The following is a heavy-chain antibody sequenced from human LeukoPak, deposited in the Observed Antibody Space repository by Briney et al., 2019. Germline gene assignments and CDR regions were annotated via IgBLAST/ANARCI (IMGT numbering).Heavy chain of an antibody. D-gene: IGHD3-22*01. Sequence: PSETLSLTCTISGGSISSSSYYWAWIRQPPGKGLEWIGSIYYSGTTNDNPSLKSRVIISGDTSKNQISLNLTSVTAADTAVYFCARHRDYYDSWGHGTLVTVSS. V-gene: IGHV4-39*01. J-gene: IGHJ4*01. CDR1: GGSISSSSYY. CDR3: ARHRDYYDS. CDR2: IYYSGTT.